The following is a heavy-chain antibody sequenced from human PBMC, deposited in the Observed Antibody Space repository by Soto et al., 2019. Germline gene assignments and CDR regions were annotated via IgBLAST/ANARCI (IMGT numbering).Heavy chain of an antibody. J-gene: IGHJ4*02. Sequence: ASVKVSCKTSGYTFTNYGITWVRQAPGQGLKWMGWISAYNGDTNYAQKFQGRVIMTTDTSTTTAYMELRSLRSDDTAVYYCARGPAGGLRGGVSYWGKRTLVTAPQ. V-gene: IGHV1-18*04. D-gene: IGHD2-15*01. CDR1: GYTFTNYG. CDR2: ISAYNGDT. CDR3: ARGPAGGLRGGVSY.